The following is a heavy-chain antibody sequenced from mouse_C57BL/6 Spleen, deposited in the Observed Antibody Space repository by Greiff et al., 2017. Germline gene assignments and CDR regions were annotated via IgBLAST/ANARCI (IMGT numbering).Heavy chain of an antibody. V-gene: IGHV14-3*01. J-gene: IGHJ3*01. CDR1: GFNIKNTY. Sequence: VQLKESVAKLVRPGASVKLSCTASGFNIKNTYMHWVKQRPEQGLEWIGRIDPANGNTKYAPKFQGKATITADTSSNTAYLQLSSLTSEDTAIYYCARSLDGYYDWFAYWGQGTLVTVSA. D-gene: IGHD2-3*01. CDR3: ARSLDGYYDWFAY. CDR2: IDPANGNT.